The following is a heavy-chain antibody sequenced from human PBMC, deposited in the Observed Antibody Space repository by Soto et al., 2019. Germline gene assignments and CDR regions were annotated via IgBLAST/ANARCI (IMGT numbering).Heavy chain of an antibody. CDR1: GFTFSSYA. Sequence: EVQLLESGGDLVQPGGSLRLSCAASGFTFSSYAMNWVRQAPGKGLEWVSVISGSGGSTYYADSVKGRFTISRDSSKNTLYLQMNSLRAEDTAVYYCAKDQKYSSGSNFDYWGQGTLVTVSS. D-gene: IGHD6-19*01. V-gene: IGHV3-23*01. J-gene: IGHJ4*02. CDR2: ISGSGGST. CDR3: AKDQKYSSGSNFDY.